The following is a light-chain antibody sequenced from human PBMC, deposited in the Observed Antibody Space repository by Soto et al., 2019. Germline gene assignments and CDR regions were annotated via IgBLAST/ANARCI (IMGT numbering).Light chain of an antibody. V-gene: IGKV3-20*01. J-gene: IGKJ4*01. Sequence: NVLTQSPGTLSLCPGERATLSCRASQSVSSSYLVWYQQRPGQPPRLLIYGTSTRAAGISDRFSGSGSGTDFTLTIYRLEPGDSAVYYCQQYGTSALTFGGGTKV. CDR3: QQYGTSALT. CDR2: GTS. CDR1: QSVSSSY.